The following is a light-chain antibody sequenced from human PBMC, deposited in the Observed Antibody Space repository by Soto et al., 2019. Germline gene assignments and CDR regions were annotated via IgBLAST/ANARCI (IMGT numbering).Light chain of an antibody. CDR3: CSFAGSYTFWV. CDR1: SSDVGDYSY. Sequence: QSALTQPRSVSGSPGQSVTISCTGNSSDVGDYSYVSWYQQCPGKAPKLVIYDVSKRPSGVPDRFSGSKSGNTASLTISGLQAEDEADYYCCSFAGSYTFWVFGGGTKLTVL. V-gene: IGLV2-11*01. J-gene: IGLJ3*02. CDR2: DVS.